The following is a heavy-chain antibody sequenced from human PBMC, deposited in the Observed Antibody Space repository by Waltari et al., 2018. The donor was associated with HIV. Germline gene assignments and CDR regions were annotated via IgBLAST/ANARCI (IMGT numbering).Heavy chain of an antibody. CDR1: GGSISSSSYY. CDR2: IYYSGST. V-gene: IGHV4-39*07. CDR3: ARDSSGSFRGMDV. Sequence: QLQLQESGPGLVKPSETLSLTCPVSGGSISSSSYYWGWIRQPPGKGLEWIGSIYYSGSTYYNPSLKSRVTISVDTSKNQFSLKLSSVTAADTAVYYCARDSSGSFRGMDVWGQGTTVTVSS. J-gene: IGHJ6*02. D-gene: IGHD6-19*01.